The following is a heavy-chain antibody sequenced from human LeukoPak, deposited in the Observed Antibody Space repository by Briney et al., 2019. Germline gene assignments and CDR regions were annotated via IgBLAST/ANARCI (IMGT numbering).Heavy chain of an antibody. V-gene: IGHV1-18*01. J-gene: IGHJ4*02. CDR1: GYTFTNYG. CDR3: ARDHGVQAFDY. D-gene: IGHD4-17*01. CDR2: ISGYNGNT. Sequence: ASVKVSCKASGYTFTNYGITWVRQAPGQGLEWMGWISGYNGNTNYAQKLQGRVSMTTDTSTSTAYMELRSLRSDDTAVYYCARDHGVQAFDYWGQGTLVTVSS.